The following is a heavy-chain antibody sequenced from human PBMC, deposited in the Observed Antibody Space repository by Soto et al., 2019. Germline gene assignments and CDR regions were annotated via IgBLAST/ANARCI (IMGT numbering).Heavy chain of an antibody. D-gene: IGHD3-9*01. Sequence: PLETLSLTCAVYGGSFSGYYWSWIRQPPGKGLEWIGEINHSGSTNYNPSLKSRVTISVDTSKNQFSLKLSSVTAADTAVYYCAARNQIYCLGYWGQGTLVTVSS. CDR3: AARNQIYCLGY. V-gene: IGHV4-34*01. CDR2: INHSGST. J-gene: IGHJ4*02. CDR1: GGSFSGYY.